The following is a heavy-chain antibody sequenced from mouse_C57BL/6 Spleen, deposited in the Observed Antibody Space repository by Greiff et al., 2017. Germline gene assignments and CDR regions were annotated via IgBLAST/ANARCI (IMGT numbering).Heavy chain of an antibody. CDR2: ISYDGSN. D-gene: IGHD2-2*01. J-gene: IGHJ4*01. V-gene: IGHV3-6*01. Sequence: EVKLQESGPGLVKPSQSLSLTCSVTGYSITSGYYWNWIRQFPGNKLEWMGYISYDGSNNYNPSLKNRISITRDTSKNQFFLKLNSVTTEDTATYYCASYGYDPYYAMDYWGQGTSVTVSS. CDR1: GYSITSGYY. CDR3: ASYGYDPYYAMDY.